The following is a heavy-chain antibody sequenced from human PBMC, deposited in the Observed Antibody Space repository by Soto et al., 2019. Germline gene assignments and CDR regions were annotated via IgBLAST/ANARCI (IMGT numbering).Heavy chain of an antibody. D-gene: IGHD3-22*01. CDR3: AGTMIVVDWYFDL. CDR1: GFTFSSYA. J-gene: IGHJ2*01. V-gene: IGHV3-30-3*01. CDR2: ISYDGSNK. Sequence: GGSLRLSCAASGFTFSSYAMHWVRQAPGKGLEWVAVISYDGSNKYYADSVKGRFTISRDNSKNTLYLQMNSLRAEDTAVYYCAGTMIVVDWYFDLWGRGTLVTVSS.